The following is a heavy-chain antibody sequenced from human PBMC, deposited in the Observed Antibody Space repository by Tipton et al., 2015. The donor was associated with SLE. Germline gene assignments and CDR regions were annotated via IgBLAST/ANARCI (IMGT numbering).Heavy chain of an antibody. CDR1: GYSISSDYY. V-gene: IGHV4-38-2*01. CDR3: ATLVGDYESGDYGMDV. Sequence: TLSLTCEVSGYSISSDYYWGWIRQPPGEGLEWIGSMFHSGTTYVNPSLKSRVTISVDKSKSQFSLKVRSVTAADTAVYYCATLVGDYESGDYGMDVWGQGTSVTVSS. J-gene: IGHJ6*02. D-gene: IGHD4-17*01. CDR2: MFHSGTT.